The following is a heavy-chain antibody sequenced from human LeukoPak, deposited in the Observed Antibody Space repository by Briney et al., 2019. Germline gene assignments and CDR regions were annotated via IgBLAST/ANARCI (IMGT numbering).Heavy chain of an antibody. CDR3: VGEDWYSD. V-gene: IGHV3-23*01. J-gene: IGHJ4*02. D-gene: IGHD3-10*01. Sequence: EGSLRLSCAASGFTFGGYAMSWVRQAPGKGLEWVSSISGSAGSTYYAGSVKGRFTISRDNAKNSLYLQMNSLRAEDTAVYYCVGEDWYSDWGQGTLVTVSS. CDR2: ISGSAGST. CDR1: GFTFGGYA.